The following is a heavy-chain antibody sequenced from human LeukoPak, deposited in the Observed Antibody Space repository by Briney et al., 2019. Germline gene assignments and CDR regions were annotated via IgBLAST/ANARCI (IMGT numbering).Heavy chain of an antibody. Sequence: SQTLSLTCTVSGGSISSGDYYWSWIRQPPGKGLEWIGYIYYSGGTYYNPSLKSRVTISVDTSKNQFSLKLSSVTAADTAVYYCARLLLGYCSGGSCYSYWFDPWGQGTLVTVSS. D-gene: IGHD2-15*01. CDR3: ARLLLGYCSGGSCYSYWFDP. CDR2: IYYSGGT. V-gene: IGHV4-30-4*01. CDR1: GGSISSGDYY. J-gene: IGHJ5*02.